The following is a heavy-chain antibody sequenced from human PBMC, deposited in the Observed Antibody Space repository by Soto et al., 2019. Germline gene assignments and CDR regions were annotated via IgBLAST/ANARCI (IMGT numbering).Heavy chain of an antibody. CDR2: IYYSGST. Sequence: QLQLQESGPGLVKPSETLSLICTVSGGSISRSGYYWGWIRQPPGKGLEWIGSIYYSGSTHYNPSLKSRVTISVDTFKNQFSLKLSSVTAADTAVYYCASGGDYNWFDPWGQGTLVTVSS. D-gene: IGHD3-16*01. J-gene: IGHJ5*02. V-gene: IGHV4-39*01. CDR1: GGSISRSGYY. CDR3: ASGGDYNWFDP.